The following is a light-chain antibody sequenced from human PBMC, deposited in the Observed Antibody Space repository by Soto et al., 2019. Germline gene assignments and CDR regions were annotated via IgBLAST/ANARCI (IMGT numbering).Light chain of an antibody. Sequence: ESVLTQSPATLSLSPGERATLSCRASQSVSSYLAWYQQKPGQAPRLLIYDASNRATGIPARFSGGGSGTDFTLTISSLEPEDFAVYYCQQRSNWQLTFGGGTKVEIK. CDR1: QSVSSY. CDR2: DAS. J-gene: IGKJ4*01. CDR3: QQRSNWQLT. V-gene: IGKV3-11*01.